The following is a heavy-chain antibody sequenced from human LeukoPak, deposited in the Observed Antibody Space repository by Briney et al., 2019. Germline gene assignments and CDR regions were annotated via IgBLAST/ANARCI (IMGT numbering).Heavy chain of an antibody. CDR2: IKSKTDGGTT. V-gene: IGHV3-15*01. D-gene: IGHD3-22*01. CDR3: TTVSTYYYDSSGYYFRDYFDY. J-gene: IGHJ4*02. CDR1: GFTFSNAW. Sequence: GGSLRLSCAASGFTFSNAWMSWVRQAPGKGLEWVGRIKSKTDGGTTDYAAPVKGRFTISRDDSKNTLYLQMNSLKTEDTAVYYCTTVSTYYYDSSGYYFRDYFDYWGQGTLVTVSS.